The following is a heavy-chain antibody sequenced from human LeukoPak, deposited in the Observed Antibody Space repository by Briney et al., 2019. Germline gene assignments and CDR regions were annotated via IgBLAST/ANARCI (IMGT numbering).Heavy chain of an antibody. V-gene: IGHV3-30*04. CDR1: GFSLTSYA. D-gene: IGHD3-22*01. J-gene: IGHJ4*02. CDR2: LSSDGITQ. CDR3: ARGAPRVVAFDH. Sequence: PGGSLRLSCVASGFSLTSYAMHWVRQAPGKGLEWVTILSSDGITQNYADSVRGRFTISRDDSKKTFYLQMNSLRREDTAIYYCARGAPRVVAFDHWGQGALVTVSS.